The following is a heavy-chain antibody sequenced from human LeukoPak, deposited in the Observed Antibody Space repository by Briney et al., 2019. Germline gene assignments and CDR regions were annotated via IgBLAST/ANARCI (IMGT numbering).Heavy chain of an antibody. CDR3: ARDRWDLEY. J-gene: IGHJ4*02. CDR1: GFTFSSYW. D-gene: IGHD1-26*01. Sequence: HPGGSLRLSCAASGFTFSSYWMSWVRQAPGKGLEWVANIKQDGSEKYYVDSVKGRFTISRDNAGSSLYLQMNTLRAEDTAVYFCARDRWDLEYWGQGTLVTVSS. CDR2: IKQDGSEK. V-gene: IGHV3-7*01.